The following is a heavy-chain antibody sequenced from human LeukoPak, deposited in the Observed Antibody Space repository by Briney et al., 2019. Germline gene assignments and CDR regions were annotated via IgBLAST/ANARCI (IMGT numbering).Heavy chain of an antibody. Sequence: PSETLSLTCAVSGGSISSSNWWSWVRQPPGKGLEWIGEIYHNGNTNYNPSLKSRVTISVDKSKNQFSLKLRSVTAADTAVYYCAARELPDYYDSSGYGLDYWGQGTLVTVSS. D-gene: IGHD3-22*01. V-gene: IGHV4-4*02. J-gene: IGHJ4*02. CDR2: IYHNGNT. CDR1: GGSISSSNW. CDR3: AARELPDYYDSSGYGLDY.